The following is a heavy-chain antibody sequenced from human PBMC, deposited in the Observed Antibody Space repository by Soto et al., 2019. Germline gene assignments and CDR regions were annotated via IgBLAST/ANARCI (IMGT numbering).Heavy chain of an antibody. D-gene: IGHD4-17*01. V-gene: IGHV2-5*02. CDR1: GFSLSASGVG. CDR2: IYWDDDK. CDR3: AHRRGDYHVFDY. Sequence: QITLKESGPTLVKPTQTLTLTCTFSGFSLSASGVGVGWIRQPPGKALEWLALIYWDDDKRYSPSLKSRLTITKDTSKNQVVLTMTNMDPVDTATYYCAHRRGDYHVFDYWGQGTLVTVSS. J-gene: IGHJ4*02.